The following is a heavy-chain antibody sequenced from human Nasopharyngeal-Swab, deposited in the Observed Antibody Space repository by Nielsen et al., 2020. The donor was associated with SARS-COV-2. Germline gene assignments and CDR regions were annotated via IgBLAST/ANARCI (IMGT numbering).Heavy chain of an antibody. CDR2: ISGSDYST. J-gene: IGHJ6*02. V-gene: IGHV3-23*01. CDR3: AKDRDSGDDSDDYYHYYGMDV. D-gene: IGHD5-12*01. CDR1: GSTFNTYA. Sequence: GEALKISCAASGSTFNTYAISWVRQAPGKGLEWVSVISGSDYSTKYADSVKGRFTISRDNSKNTVNLQMNSLRAEDTAIYYCAKDRDSGDDSDDYYHYYGMDVWGQGTTVTVSS.